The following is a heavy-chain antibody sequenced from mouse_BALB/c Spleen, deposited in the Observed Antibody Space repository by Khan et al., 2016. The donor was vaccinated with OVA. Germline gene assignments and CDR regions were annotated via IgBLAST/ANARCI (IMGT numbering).Heavy chain of an antibody. CDR2: INPSSGYT. CDR3: ARIPVPPYYFDY. V-gene: IGHV1-4*01. J-gene: IGHJ2*01. CDR1: GYTFTSYT. Sequence: QVQLQQSGAELARPGASVKMSCKASGYTFTSYTMHWVKQRPGQGLEWIGYINPSSGYTNYNQKFKDKATLTADESSSTAYMQLSSLTSEDSAVYYCARIPVPPYYFDYWGQGTTLTVSS.